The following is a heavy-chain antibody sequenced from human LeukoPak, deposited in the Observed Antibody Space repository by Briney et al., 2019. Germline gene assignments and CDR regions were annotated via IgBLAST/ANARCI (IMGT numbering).Heavy chain of an antibody. Sequence: SETLSLTCTVSGGSISSYYWSWIRQPPGKGLEWIGYIYYSGSTNYNPSLKSRVTISVDTSKNQFSLKLSSVTAADTAVYYCARVSYSGYDFLEMDYWGQGTLVTVSS. CDR3: ARVSYSGYDFLEMDY. CDR1: GGSISSYY. J-gene: IGHJ4*02. D-gene: IGHD5-12*01. V-gene: IGHV4-59*01. CDR2: IYYSGST.